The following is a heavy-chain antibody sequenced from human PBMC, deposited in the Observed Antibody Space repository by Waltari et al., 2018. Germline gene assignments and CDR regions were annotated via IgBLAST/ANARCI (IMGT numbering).Heavy chain of an antibody. V-gene: IGHV4-39*01. Sequence: QLQLQESGPGLVKPSETLSLTCTVSGGSIRGSSHDWGWIRQPPGTGLEWFGNIYYSGTTYYNPSLKSRVIISVDTSKNQFSLKLSSVTAADTAVYYCARRGDCGNDCYTFDYWGQGTLVTVSS. CDR3: ARRGDCGNDCYTFDY. CDR2: IYYSGTT. CDR1: GGSIRGSSHD. J-gene: IGHJ4*02. D-gene: IGHD2-21*01.